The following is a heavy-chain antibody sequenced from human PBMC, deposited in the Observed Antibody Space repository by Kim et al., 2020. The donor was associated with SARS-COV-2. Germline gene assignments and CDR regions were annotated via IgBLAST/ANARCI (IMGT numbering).Heavy chain of an antibody. J-gene: IGHJ5*02. Sequence: GSRPTYADSVKGRFTVSGDNAKNTLYLQMNSLRAEDTAVYYCAKSDWIDPRVQGTLVTVSS. CDR3: AKSDWIDP. V-gene: IGHV3-74*01. D-gene: IGHD3-3*01. CDR2: GSRP.